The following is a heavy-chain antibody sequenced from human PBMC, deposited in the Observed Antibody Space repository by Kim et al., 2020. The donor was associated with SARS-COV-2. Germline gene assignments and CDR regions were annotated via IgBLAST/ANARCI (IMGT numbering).Heavy chain of an antibody. D-gene: IGHD1-1*01. Sequence: GGSLRLSCAASGFTFGEYAMRWVRQGPGKGLEWVSNINWNSDKITYADSVKGRFTISRDNAKNFLYLQMNNLRREDSALYYCVKDAGWLATDRTWFDTWGQGTLVTVSS. V-gene: IGHV3-9*01. CDR1: GFTFGEYA. CDR3: VKDAGWLATDRTWFDT. CDR2: INWNSDKI. J-gene: IGHJ5*02.